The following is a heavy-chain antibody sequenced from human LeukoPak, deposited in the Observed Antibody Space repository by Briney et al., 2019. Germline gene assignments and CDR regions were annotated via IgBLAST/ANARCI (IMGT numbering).Heavy chain of an antibody. D-gene: IGHD2-8*02. V-gene: IGHV3-23*01. CDR1: GFTLSIYT. Sequence: PGGSLRLSCAASGFTLSIYTMSWVRQAPGKGLEWVSAISDSGFGTYYADSVKGRFTISRDNSKNTLYLQMNSLRAEDTAIYYCAKGTYCDGGACPPGIYYYYYMDVWGKGTTVTVSS. J-gene: IGHJ6*03. CDR3: AKGTYCDGGACPPGIYYYYYMDV. CDR2: ISDSGFGT.